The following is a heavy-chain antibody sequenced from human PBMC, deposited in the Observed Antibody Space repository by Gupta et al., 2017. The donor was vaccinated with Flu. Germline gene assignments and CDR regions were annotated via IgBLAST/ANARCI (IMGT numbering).Heavy chain of an antibody. CDR3: ATLAVAGPNWFDP. D-gene: IGHD6-19*01. V-gene: IGHV1-2*06. CDR2: INPNSGGT. Sequence: RQAPGQGLEWMGRINPNSGGTDYAQKFQGRVTMTGETSISTAYMELSSLISDDTAMYYCATLAVAGPNWFDPWGQGTLVTVSS. J-gene: IGHJ5*02.